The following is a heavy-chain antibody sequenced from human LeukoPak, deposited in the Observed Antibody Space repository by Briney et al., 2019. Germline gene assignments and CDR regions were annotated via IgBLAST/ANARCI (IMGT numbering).Heavy chain of an antibody. CDR1: GFTFSSYS. D-gene: IGHD2-8*02. CDR3: ATGGGDWFDP. CDR2: I. Sequence: GGSLRFSCAASGFTFSSYSMNWVRQAPGKGLEWVSSIKGRFTISRDNAKNSLYLQMNSLRAEDTAVYYCATGGGDWFDPWGQGTLVTVSS. V-gene: IGHV3-21*01. J-gene: IGHJ5*02.